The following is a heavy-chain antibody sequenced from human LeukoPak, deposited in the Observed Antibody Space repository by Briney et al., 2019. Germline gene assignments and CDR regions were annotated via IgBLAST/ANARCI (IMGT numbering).Heavy chain of an antibody. D-gene: IGHD3-10*02. V-gene: IGHV3-30*04. J-gene: IGHJ4*02. CDR3: ARELFRLGFDN. CDR1: GFSFRSYA. CDR2: ISYDGNNK. Sequence: GGSLRLSCAASGFSFRSYAMHWVRQAPGKGLEWVAVISYDGNNKYYADSVKGRFTISRDNSKNTLYLQMNSLRVEDTAVYYCARELFRLGFDNWGQGTQVTVSS.